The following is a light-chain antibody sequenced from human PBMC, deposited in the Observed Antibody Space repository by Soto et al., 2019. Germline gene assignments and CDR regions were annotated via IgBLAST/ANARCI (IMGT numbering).Light chain of an antibody. Sequence: QTVVTQPPSASGTPGQRVTISCSGSSSNIGSNAVNWYQQLPGTAPKLLIHTNDQRPSGVPDRFSGSKSGTSVSLAISGLQSEDEADYYCAVWDDSLNGPVFGGGTKLTVL. CDR1: SSNIGSNA. CDR3: AVWDDSLNGPV. CDR2: TND. V-gene: IGLV1-44*01. J-gene: IGLJ3*02.